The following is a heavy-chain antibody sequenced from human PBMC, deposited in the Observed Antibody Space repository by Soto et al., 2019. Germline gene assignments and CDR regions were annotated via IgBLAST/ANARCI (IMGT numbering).Heavy chain of an antibody. J-gene: IGHJ4*02. CDR3: AREHAGFGDY. V-gene: IGHV4-4*02. CDR1: GDSISSVNW. Sequence: PSETLSLTCAVSGDSISSVNWWSWVRQSPGQGLEWIGDIYHTGITNYNPSLQSRVTISVDKSKNEFSLNLTSLTSDDTAVYYCAREHAGFGDYWGPGTLVTVSS. D-gene: IGHD3-16*01. CDR2: IYHTGIT.